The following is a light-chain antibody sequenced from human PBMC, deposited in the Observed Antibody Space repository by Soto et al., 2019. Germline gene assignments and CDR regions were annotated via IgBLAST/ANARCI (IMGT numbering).Light chain of an antibody. Sequence: QSVLTQPASVSGSPGQSITISCTGTSGDIGSYNRVSWYQQHPGKAPKLIIYEVTDRPSGVSNRFSGSKSGNTASLTISGLQAEDEADYYCTSYTRSATPYIYGSGTKVTVL. CDR3: TSYTRSATPYI. CDR1: SGDIGSYNR. J-gene: IGLJ1*01. V-gene: IGLV2-14*01. CDR2: EVT.